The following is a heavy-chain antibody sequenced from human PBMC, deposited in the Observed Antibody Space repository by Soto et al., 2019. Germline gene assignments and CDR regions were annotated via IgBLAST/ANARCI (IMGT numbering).Heavy chain of an antibody. CDR2: IIPIFGTA. D-gene: IGHD6-13*01. CDR1: GGTFSSYA. CDR3: ARSSSLPRVYFDY. V-gene: IGHV1-69*06. J-gene: IGHJ4*02. Sequence: SVKVSCKASGGTFSSYAISWVRQAPGQGLEWMGGIIPIFGTANYAQKFQGRVTITADKSTSTAYMELSSLRSEDTAVYYCARSSSLPRVYFDYWGQGTLVTVSS.